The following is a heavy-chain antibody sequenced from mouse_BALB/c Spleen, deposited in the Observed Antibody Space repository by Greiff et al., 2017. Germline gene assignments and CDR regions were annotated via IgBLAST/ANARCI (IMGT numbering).Heavy chain of an antibody. J-gene: IGHJ4*01. CDR2: IDPANGNT. V-gene: IGHV14-3*02. CDR1: GFNIKDTY. Sequence: EVKLQESGAELVKPGASVKLSCTASGFNIKDTYMHWVKQRPEQGLEWIGRIDPANGNTKYDPKFQGKATITADTSSNTAYLQLSSLTSEDTAVYYCAKGPYAMDYWGQGTSVTVSS. CDR3: AKGPYAMDY.